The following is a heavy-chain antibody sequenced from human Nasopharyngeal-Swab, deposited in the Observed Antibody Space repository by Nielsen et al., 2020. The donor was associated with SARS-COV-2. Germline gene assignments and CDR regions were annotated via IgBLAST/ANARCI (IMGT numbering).Heavy chain of an antibody. J-gene: IGHJ4*02. D-gene: IGHD2-15*01. V-gene: IGHV3-49*02. CDR2: TRRKDFGGTT. CDR3: TRESCSDGNCYWGDYFDL. Sequence: WIRQPPGKGLEWLGFTRRKDFGGTTECAASVKGRFIISRDDSKSIAYLQINSLKTEDTAVYYCTRESCSDGNCYWGDYFDLWGQGTLVTVSS.